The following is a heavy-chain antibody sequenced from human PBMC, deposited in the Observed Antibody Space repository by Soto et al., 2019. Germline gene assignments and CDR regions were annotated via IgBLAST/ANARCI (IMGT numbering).Heavy chain of an antibody. CDR1: GGSISSGGYY. D-gene: IGHD6-13*01. V-gene: IGHV4-31*03. CDR3: ATYSSSWVIDY. Sequence: SETLSLTCTVSGGSISSGGYYWSWIRQHPGKGLEWIGYIYYSGSTYYNPSLKSRVTISVDTSKNQFSLKLSSVTAADTAVYYCATYSSSWVIDYWGQGTLVTVSS. J-gene: IGHJ4*02. CDR2: IYYSGST.